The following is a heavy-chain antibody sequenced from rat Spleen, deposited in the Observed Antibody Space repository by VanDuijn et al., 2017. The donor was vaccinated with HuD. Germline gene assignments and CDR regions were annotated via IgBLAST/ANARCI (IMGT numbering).Heavy chain of an antibody. V-gene: IGHV2-13*01. CDR1: GFSLSSFG. Sequence: QVQLKESGPGLVQPSQTLSLTCTVSGFSLSSFGVIWVRQPPGKGLEWMGIMWSNGGTDYNSAIKSRLSISRDTSKSQVFLKMNSLQTEDTAIYFCTSPFRWFAYWGQGTLVTVSS. J-gene: IGHJ3*01. CDR3: TSPFRWFAY. CDR2: MWSNGGT.